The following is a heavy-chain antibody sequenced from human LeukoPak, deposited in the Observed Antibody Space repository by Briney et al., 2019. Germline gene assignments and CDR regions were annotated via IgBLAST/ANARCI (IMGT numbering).Heavy chain of an antibody. CDR2: IWYDGSNK. Sequence: QSGGSLRLSCAASGFTFSSYGMHWVRQAPGKGLEWVAVIWYDGSNKYYADSVKGRFTISRDNSKNTLYLQMNSLRAEDTAVYYCARPRDYVWGSYRYTPPDYWGQGTLVTVSS. V-gene: IGHV3-33*01. J-gene: IGHJ4*02. CDR3: ARPRDYVWGSYRYTPPDY. CDR1: GFTFSSYG. D-gene: IGHD3-16*02.